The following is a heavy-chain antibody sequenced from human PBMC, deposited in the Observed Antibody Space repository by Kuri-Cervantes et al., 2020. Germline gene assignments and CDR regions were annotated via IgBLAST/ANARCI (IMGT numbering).Heavy chain of an antibody. CDR2: ISYDGSNK. Sequence: GESLKISCAASGFTFSSYWMSWVRQAPGKGLEWVAVISYDGSNKYYADSVKGRFTISRDNSKNTLYLQMNSLRAEDTAVYYCARDHLSCSGGSCYSWNWYFDLWGRGTLVTVSS. CDR1: GFTFSSYW. D-gene: IGHD2-15*01. J-gene: IGHJ2*01. CDR3: ARDHLSCSGGSCYSWNWYFDL. V-gene: IGHV3-30-3*01.